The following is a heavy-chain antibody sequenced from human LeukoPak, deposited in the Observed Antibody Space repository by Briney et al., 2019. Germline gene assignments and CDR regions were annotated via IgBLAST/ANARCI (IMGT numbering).Heavy chain of an antibody. J-gene: IGHJ6*03. V-gene: IGHV4-4*02. Sequence: SETLSLTCVVSGTSISGSDWWSWVRQPPGKGLEWIGEICHNGNTIYNPSLKSRVTIAVGTSKNQFCLQLNSVTPEDTAVYYCARAPYYDRSNPFYYYYMDVWGKGTTVTVSS. CDR1: GTSISGSDW. D-gene: IGHD3-3*01. CDR3: ARAPYYDRSNPFYYYYMDV. CDR2: ICHNGNT.